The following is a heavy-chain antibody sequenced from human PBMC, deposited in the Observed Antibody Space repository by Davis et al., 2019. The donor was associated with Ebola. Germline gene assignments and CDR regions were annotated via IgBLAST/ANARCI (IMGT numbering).Heavy chain of an antibody. V-gene: IGHV3-30-3*01. CDR3: ARMVGATDY. CDR2: ISYDGSNK. J-gene: IGHJ4*02. CDR1: GFTFSRYA. Sequence: GGSLRLSCAASGFTFSRYAMHWVRQAPGKGLEWVALISYDGSNKYYADSVKGRFTISRDNAKNSLYLQMNSLRAEDTAVYYCARMVGATDYWGQGTLVTVSS. D-gene: IGHD1-26*01.